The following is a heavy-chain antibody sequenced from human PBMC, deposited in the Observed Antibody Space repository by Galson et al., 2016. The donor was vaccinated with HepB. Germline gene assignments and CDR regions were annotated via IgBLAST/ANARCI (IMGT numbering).Heavy chain of an antibody. D-gene: IGHD4-11*01. J-gene: IGHJ4*02. V-gene: IGHV3-23*01. CDR1: GFAFSAYG. CDR2: ISMSGNIP. CDR3: AKGTTRLGDN. Sequence: SLRLSCAASGFAFSAYGMTWVRQAPRKGLEWVAAISMSGNIPDYADSVKGRFTISRDNSKNMLYLQMNSLRVEYSALYYCAKGTTRLGDNWGQGILVTVSS.